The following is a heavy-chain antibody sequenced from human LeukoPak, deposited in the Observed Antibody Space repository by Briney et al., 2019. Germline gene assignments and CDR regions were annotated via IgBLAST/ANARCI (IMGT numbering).Heavy chain of an antibody. V-gene: IGHV1-2*02. CDR2: INPNNGDT. CDR3: ARGRYYDSSEEFDY. D-gene: IGHD3-22*01. J-gene: IGHJ4*02. CDR1: GYTFTGYL. Sequence: ASVKVSCKASGYTFTGYLMHWVRQAPGQGLEWMGWINPNNGDTNYAQKFQGRVTVTRDTSISTAYMELSRLTSDDTAVYYCARGRYYDSSEEFDYWGQGTLVTVSS.